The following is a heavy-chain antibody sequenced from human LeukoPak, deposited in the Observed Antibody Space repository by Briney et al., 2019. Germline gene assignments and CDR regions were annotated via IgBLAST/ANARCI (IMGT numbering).Heavy chain of an antibody. CDR3: ARVGSGAGSSWYYYGMDV. CDR1: DGSISSSNW. J-gene: IGHJ6*02. V-gene: IGHV4-4*02. D-gene: IGHD6-13*01. Sequence: SETLSLTCAVSDGSISSSNWWSWVRQPPGKGLEWIGEIYHSGSTNYNPSLKSRVTISVDKSKNQFSLKLSSVTAADTAVYYCARVGSGAGSSWYYYGMDVWGQGTTVTVPS. CDR2: IYHSGST.